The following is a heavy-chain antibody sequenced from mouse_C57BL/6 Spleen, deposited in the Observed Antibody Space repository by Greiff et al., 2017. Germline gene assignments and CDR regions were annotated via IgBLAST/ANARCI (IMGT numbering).Heavy chain of an antibody. CDR1: GYAFSSSW. CDR3: ARFGFAY. J-gene: IGHJ3*01. CDR2: IYPGDGDT. Sequence: QVQLQQSGPELVKPGASVTISCNASGYAFSSSWMNWVKQRPGKGLEWIGRIYPGDGDTNYNGKFKGKATLTADKSSSTAYMQLSSLTSEDSAVYFCARFGFAYWGQGTLVTVSA. V-gene: IGHV1-82*01.